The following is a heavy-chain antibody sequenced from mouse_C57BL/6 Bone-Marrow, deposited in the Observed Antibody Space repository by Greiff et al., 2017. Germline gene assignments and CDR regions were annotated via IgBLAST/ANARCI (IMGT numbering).Heavy chain of an antibody. J-gene: IGHJ3*01. Sequence: VQLQQPGAELVKPGASVKLSCKASGYTFTSYWMHWVKQRPGQGLEWIGMVHPNSGSINYNEKFKSKATLTVDKSSSTAYMQLSSLTSEDSAVYYCARLRLPLWFAYWGQGTLVTVSA. D-gene: IGHD2-4*01. V-gene: IGHV1-64*01. CDR2: VHPNSGSI. CDR1: GYTFTSYW. CDR3: ARLRLPLWFAY.